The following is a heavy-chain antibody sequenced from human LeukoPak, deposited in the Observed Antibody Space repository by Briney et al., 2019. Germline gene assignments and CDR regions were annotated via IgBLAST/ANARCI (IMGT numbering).Heavy chain of an antibody. V-gene: IGHV4-59*12. CDR1: GGSISSYY. CDR2: IYYSGST. J-gene: IGHJ5*02. CDR3: AREKIGYYDSSGRGWFDP. D-gene: IGHD3-22*01. Sequence: KPSETLSLTCTVSGGSISSYYWSWIRQPPGKGLEWIGYIYYSGSTNYNPSLKSRVTISVDTSKKQFSLKLSSVTAADTAVYYCAREKIGYYDSSGRGWFDPWGQGTLVTVSS.